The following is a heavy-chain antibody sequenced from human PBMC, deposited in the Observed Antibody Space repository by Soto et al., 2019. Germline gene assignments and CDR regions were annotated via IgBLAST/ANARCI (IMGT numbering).Heavy chain of an antibody. Sequence: PSETLSLTCTVSGGSISRGDYYWSWIRQPPGKGLEWIGYIYYSGSTYYNPSLKSRVTISVDTSKNQFSLKLSSVTAADTAVYYRARGGYSGYDYDYWGQGTLVTVSS. CDR1: GGSISRGDYY. J-gene: IGHJ4*02. CDR3: ARGGYSGYDYDY. D-gene: IGHD5-12*01. V-gene: IGHV4-30-4*01. CDR2: IYYSGST.